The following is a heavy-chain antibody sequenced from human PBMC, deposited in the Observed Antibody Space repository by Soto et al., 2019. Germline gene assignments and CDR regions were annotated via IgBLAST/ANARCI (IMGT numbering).Heavy chain of an antibody. CDR2: IYYDGSNK. CDR3: ARAFCTNGVCYYYFDY. CDR1: GFTFGTYA. V-gene: IGHV3-33*01. D-gene: IGHD2-8*01. J-gene: IGHJ4*02. Sequence: QVQLVESGGGVGQPGRSLRLSCAASGFTFGTYAMHWVRQAPGKGLEWVAVIYYDGSNKYYADSVKGRFTISRDNSKNTLYLQMNSLRAEDTAVYYCARAFCTNGVCYYYFDYWGQGTLVTVSS.